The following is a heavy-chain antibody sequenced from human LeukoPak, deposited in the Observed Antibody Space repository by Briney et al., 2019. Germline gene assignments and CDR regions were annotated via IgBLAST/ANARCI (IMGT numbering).Heavy chain of an antibody. CDR2: VIPILGTT. Sequence: SVKVSCKASGYTFSSFGISWVRQAAGQCLEWMGGVIPILGTTNYAQKFRDRVSITTDESTSTAYMEVTSLRSVDTAVYYCARDDGSATMGFDSWGQGTLVSVSS. CDR3: ARDDGSATMGFDS. CDR1: GYTFSSFG. V-gene: IGHV1-69*05. J-gene: IGHJ4*02. D-gene: IGHD1-26*01.